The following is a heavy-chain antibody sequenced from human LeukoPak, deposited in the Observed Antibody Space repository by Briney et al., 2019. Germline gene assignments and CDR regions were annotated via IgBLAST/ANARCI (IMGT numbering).Heavy chain of an antibody. Sequence: GGSLRLSCAASGFTFSSYSMNWVRQAPGKGLEWVSSISSSSSYIYYADSVKGRFTISRDNAKNSLYLQMNSLRAEDTAVYYCARDQYSSSWARRWFDPWGQGTLVTVSS. CDR3: ARDQYSSSWARRWFDP. J-gene: IGHJ5*02. CDR1: GFTFSSYS. D-gene: IGHD6-13*01. CDR2: ISSSSSYI. V-gene: IGHV3-21*01.